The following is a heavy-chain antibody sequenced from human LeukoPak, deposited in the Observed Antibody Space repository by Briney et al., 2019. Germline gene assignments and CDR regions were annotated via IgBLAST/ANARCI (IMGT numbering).Heavy chain of an antibody. Sequence: GGSLRLSCAASGFTFGDVWMSWVRQAPGKGLEWVANINQDGRGIYYVDSVKGRFSISRDNTNNLLYLQMNSLRAEDTAMYFCARDSYRSLDYWGQGTLVTVSS. CDR3: ARDSYRSLDY. V-gene: IGHV3-7*01. CDR2: INQDGRGI. J-gene: IGHJ4*02. CDR1: GFTFGDVW. D-gene: IGHD4-11*01.